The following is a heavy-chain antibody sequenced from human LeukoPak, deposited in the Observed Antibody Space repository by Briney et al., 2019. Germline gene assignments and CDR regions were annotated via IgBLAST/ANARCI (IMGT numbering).Heavy chain of an antibody. D-gene: IGHD6-6*01. Sequence: GASVKVSCKVSGYTLTELSMHWVRQAPGKGLEWMGGFDPEDGETIYAQKFQGRVTMTEDTSTDTAYMELSSLRSEDTAVYYCATVQIWDSSSDAFDIWGQGTMVTVSS. J-gene: IGHJ3*02. CDR2: FDPEDGET. CDR1: GYTLTELS. V-gene: IGHV1-24*01. CDR3: ATVQIWDSSSDAFDI.